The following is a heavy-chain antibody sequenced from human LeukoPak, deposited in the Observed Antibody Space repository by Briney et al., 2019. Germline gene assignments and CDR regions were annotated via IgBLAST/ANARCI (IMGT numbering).Heavy chain of an antibody. CDR3: CRHWGS. V-gene: IGHV3-15*01. CDR2: IKSKSGGGTT. Sequence: GGSLRLSGEASGFTFSNTWMSWVRQVQGKGLVWVGRIKSKSGGGTTDYSALVTGRFTISRDDSASTLYLQMSSLKTDDTAVYYCCRHWGSWGRRTVVTLSS. J-gene: IGHJ4*02. CDR1: GFTFSNTW. D-gene: IGHD7-27*01.